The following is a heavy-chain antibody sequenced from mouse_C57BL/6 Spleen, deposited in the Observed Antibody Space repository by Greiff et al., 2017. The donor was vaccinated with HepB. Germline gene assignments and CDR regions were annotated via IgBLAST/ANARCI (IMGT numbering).Heavy chain of an antibody. J-gene: IGHJ4*01. CDR3: ARYHYYGSSYDAMDY. CDR2: IYPGDGDT. Sequence: VQLQQSGPELVKPGASVKISCKASGYAFSSSWMNWVKQRPGKGLEWIGRIYPGDGDTNYNGKFKGKATLTADKSSSTAYMQLSSLTSEDSAVYFCARYHYYGSSYDAMDYWGQGTSVTVSS. CDR1: GYAFSSSW. V-gene: IGHV1-82*01. D-gene: IGHD1-1*01.